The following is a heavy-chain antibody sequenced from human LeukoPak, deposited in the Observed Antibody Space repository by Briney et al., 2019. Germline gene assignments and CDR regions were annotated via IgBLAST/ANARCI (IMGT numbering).Heavy chain of an antibody. CDR1: GFTFSSYA. J-gene: IGHJ4*02. CDR2: ISSTGGYT. Sequence: GGSLRLSCGASGFTFSSYAMTWVRQAPGKGLEWVSAISSTGGYTYYTDSVKGRFTISRDNSKNTLDLQMSSLRAEDTAVYYCAKRTTTGGPFDYWGQGTLVTVSS. V-gene: IGHV3-23*01. D-gene: IGHD1-14*01. CDR3: AKRTTTGGPFDY.